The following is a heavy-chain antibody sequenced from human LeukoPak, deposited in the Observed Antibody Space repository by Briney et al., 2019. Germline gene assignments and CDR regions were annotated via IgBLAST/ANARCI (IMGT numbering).Heavy chain of an antibody. V-gene: IGHV3-48*01. CDR2: ISGSSGTI. CDR1: GFTSSSYS. D-gene: IGHD3-16*01. Sequence: GGSLRLSCAASGFTSSSYSMNWVRQAPGKGLEWVSYISGSSGTIYYADSVKGRFTISRDNAKNSLYLQMNSLRAEDTAMYYCARRSEFGVLYYMDVWGKGTTVTVSS. J-gene: IGHJ6*03. CDR3: ARRSEFGVLYYMDV.